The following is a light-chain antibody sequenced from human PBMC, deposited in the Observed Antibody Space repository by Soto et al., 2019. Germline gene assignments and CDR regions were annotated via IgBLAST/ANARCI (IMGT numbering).Light chain of an antibody. V-gene: IGKV1-5*01. J-gene: IGKJ1*01. CDR1: QSISSW. CDR2: DAS. CDR3: QHHNSYS. Sequence: DIQMTQSPSTLSASVGDRVTITCRASQSISSWLAWYQQKPGKAPKLLIYDASSLESGVPSRFSGSGSGTEFTLTISSLQPDDFATYYYQHHNSYSFGQGTKVDIK.